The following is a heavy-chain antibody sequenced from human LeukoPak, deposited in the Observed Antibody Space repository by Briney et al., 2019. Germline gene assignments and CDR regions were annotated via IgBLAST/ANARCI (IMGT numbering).Heavy chain of an antibody. CDR3: ARDQTVTTSSGGMDV. J-gene: IGHJ6*03. Sequence: PSETLSLTCTVSGGSISSSSYYWGWIRQPPGKGLEWIGSICYSGRTTYNPSLKSRVTMSVDTSKNQFSLKLSSVTAADTAVYYCARDQTVTTSSGGMDVWGKGTTVTVSS. D-gene: IGHD3-16*01. CDR1: GGSISSSSYY. V-gene: IGHV4-39*07. CDR2: ICYSGRT.